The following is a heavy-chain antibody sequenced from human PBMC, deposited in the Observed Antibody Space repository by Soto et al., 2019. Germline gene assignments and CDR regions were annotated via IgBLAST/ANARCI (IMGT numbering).Heavy chain of an antibody. D-gene: IGHD1-26*01. J-gene: IGHJ4*02. CDR1: VCSISIYD. V-gene: IGHV1-69*13. CDR2: IIPIFGTA. Sequence: SSVKVAWKAYVCSISIYDISCVLQAPGQGLEWMGGIIPIFGTANYAQKFQGRVTITADESTSTAYMELNSLRAEDSAVYYCAREVPGRGGATFAYWGQGTLVTVSS. CDR3: AREVPGRGGATFAY.